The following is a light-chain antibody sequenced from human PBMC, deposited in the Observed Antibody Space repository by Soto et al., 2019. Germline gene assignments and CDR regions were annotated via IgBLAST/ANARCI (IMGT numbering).Light chain of an antibody. J-gene: IGLJ1*01. CDR1: SGYVGTYSL. CDR2: EGH. V-gene: IGLV2-23*01. Sequence: QSALAQPASVSGSPGQSITISCTGASGYVGTYSLVSWYQQHPGKAPKVVIYEGHKRPSGVPARFSGSTSVYTASLTISGLQTDDEADYYCCLYVGATTYVFGTGTKVTVL. CDR3: CLYVGATTYV.